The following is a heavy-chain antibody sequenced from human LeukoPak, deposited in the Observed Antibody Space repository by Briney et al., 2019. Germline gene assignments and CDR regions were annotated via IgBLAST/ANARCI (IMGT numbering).Heavy chain of an antibody. CDR2: ISSSSSYI. CDR1: GFTLSTAW. Sequence: GGSLRLSCAASGFTLSTAWMSWVRQAPGKGLEWVSSISSSSSYIYYADSVKGRFTISRDNAKNSLYLQMNSLRAEDTAVYYCARVDLEVVFDWGQGTLVTVSS. CDR3: ARVDLEVVFD. V-gene: IGHV3-21*01. D-gene: IGHD2-15*01. J-gene: IGHJ4*02.